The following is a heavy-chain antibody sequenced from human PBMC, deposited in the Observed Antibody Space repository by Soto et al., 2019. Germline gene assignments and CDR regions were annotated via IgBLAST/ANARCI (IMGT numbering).Heavy chain of an antibody. Sequence: PGGSMRLSCAASGCSFSSYSMNWVRQAPGKGLEWVSSISSSSSYIYYADSVKGRFTISRDNAKNSLYLQMNSLRAEDTAVYYCARDSAAGINWCEPWGQRTLFIVYS. V-gene: IGHV3-21*01. J-gene: IGHJ5*02. D-gene: IGHD6-13*01. CDR3: ARDSAAGINWCEP. CDR1: GCSFSSYS. CDR2: ISSSSSYI.